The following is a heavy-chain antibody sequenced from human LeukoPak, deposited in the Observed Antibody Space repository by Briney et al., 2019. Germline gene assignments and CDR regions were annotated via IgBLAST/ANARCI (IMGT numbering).Heavy chain of an antibody. Sequence: ASETLSLTCTVSGGSISSGSYYWSWIRQPAGKGLEWIGRIYTSGSTNYNPSLKSRVTISVDTSKNQFSLKLSSVTAADTAVYYCARGLFLRYSYGLPLDYWGQGTLVTVSS. D-gene: IGHD5-18*01. CDR1: GGSISSGSYY. J-gene: IGHJ4*02. CDR3: ARGLFLRYSYGLPLDY. V-gene: IGHV4-61*02. CDR2: IYTSGST.